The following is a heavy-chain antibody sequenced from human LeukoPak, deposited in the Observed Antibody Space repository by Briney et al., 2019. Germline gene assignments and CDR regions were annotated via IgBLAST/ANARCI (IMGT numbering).Heavy chain of an antibody. D-gene: IGHD2-2*01. CDR3: ARGDRDLYCSITSCYLVL. V-gene: IGHV3-21*01. CDR2: ISSSSSYI. CDR1: GFTFSSYS. J-gene: IGHJ4*02. Sequence: TGGSLRLSCVASGFTFSSYSMNWVRQAPGRGLEWVSSISSSSSYIYYADSVKGRFTISRDNAKNSLYLQMNSLRAEDPAVYYCARGDRDLYCSITSCYLVLGGQGTLLTVSS.